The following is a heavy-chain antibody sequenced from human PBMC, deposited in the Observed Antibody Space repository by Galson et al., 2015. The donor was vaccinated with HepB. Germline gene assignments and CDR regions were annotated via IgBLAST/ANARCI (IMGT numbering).Heavy chain of an antibody. V-gene: IGHV3-9*01. CDR1: GFTFEDYA. Sequence: SLRLSCAASGFTFEDYAMHWVRQVPGKGLEWVSGISWNSDFTGYADSVRGRFTIPRDNAKYSLYLQMNSLRPEDTALYYCAQDLTYYYGSGSYFVGMDVWGQGTTVTVSS. CDR3: AQDLTYYYGSGSYFVGMDV. D-gene: IGHD3-10*01. J-gene: IGHJ6*02. CDR2: ISWNSDFT.